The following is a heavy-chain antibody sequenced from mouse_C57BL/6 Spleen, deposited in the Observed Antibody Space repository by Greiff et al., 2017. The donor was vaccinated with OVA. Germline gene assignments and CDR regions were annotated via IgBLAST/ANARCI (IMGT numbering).Heavy chain of an antibody. D-gene: IGHD4-1*01. V-gene: IGHV1-22*01. Sequence: VQLQQFGPELVKPGASVKMSCKASGYTFTDYNMHWVKQSHGKSLEWIGYINPNNGGTSYNQKFKGKATLTVNKSSSTAYMELRSLTSEDSAVYYCAKLTGSFDYWGQGTTLTVSS. J-gene: IGHJ2*01. CDR1: GYTFTDYN. CDR2: INPNNGGT. CDR3: AKLTGSFDY.